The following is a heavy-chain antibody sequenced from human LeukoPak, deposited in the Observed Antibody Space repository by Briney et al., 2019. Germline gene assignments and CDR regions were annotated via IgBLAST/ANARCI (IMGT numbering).Heavy chain of an antibody. CDR1: GYTFTSYY. J-gene: IGHJ4*02. CDR3: ARDRDRTTFTFGGVIVISGHLFDY. D-gene: IGHD3-16*02. CDR2: INPSGGST. V-gene: IGHV1-46*01. Sequence: GASVKVSCKASGYTFTSYYMHWMRQAPGQGLEWMGIINPSGGSTSYAQKFQGRVTMTRDTSTSTVYMELSSLRSEDTAVYYCARDRDRTTFTFGGVIVISGHLFDYWGQGTLVTVSS.